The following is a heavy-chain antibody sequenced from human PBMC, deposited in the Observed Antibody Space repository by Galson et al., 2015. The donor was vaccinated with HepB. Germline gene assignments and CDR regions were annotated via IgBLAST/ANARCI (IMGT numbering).Heavy chain of an antibody. CDR1: GFTFDDYA. D-gene: IGHD2-2*01. CDR2: ISWNSGSI. J-gene: IGHJ2*01. Sequence: SLRLSCAASGFTFDDYAMHWVRQAPGKGLEWVSGISWNSGSIGYADSVKGRFTISGDNAKNSLYLQMNSLRAEDTALYYCAKDYQQLWVPMDGYFDLWGRGTLVTVSS. V-gene: IGHV3-9*01. CDR3: AKDYQQLWVPMDGYFDL.